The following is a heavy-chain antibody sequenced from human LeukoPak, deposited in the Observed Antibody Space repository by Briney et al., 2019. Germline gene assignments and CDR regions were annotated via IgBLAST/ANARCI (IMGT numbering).Heavy chain of an antibody. D-gene: IGHD5-18*01. Sequence: SETLSLTCTVSGGSISSSRYSWGWIRQPPGKGLEWIVTINYSGSTYYNPSLKSRVTISVNTSKNQFSLRLSSVTAADTAVYYCARVGFGGYSYGYVDFWGQGTLVTVSS. CDR1: GGSISSSRYS. CDR2: INYSGST. J-gene: IGHJ4*02. V-gene: IGHV4-39*02. CDR3: ARVGFGGYSYGYVDF.